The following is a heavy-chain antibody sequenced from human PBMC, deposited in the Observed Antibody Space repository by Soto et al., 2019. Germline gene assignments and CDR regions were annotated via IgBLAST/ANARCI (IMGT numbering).Heavy chain of an antibody. CDR2: IYNDGNRK. J-gene: IGHJ4*02. V-gene: IGHV3-33*01. D-gene: IGHD5-12*01. Sequence: QVQLVESGGGVVQPGRSLRLSCIASGLIFRTQGMHWVRQAPGKGLEWVAVIYNDGNRKYYADSVTGRFTISRDNSKNTLYLQIDSLRVEYTAMYYCAWNTAAVDIDSTENWGQGTLVTVSS. CDR3: AWNTAAVDIDSTEN. CDR1: GLIFRTQG.